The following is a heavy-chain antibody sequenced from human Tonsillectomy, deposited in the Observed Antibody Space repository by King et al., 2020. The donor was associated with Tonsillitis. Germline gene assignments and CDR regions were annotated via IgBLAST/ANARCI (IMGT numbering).Heavy chain of an antibody. J-gene: IGHJ4*02. V-gene: IGHV1-2*02. CDR1: GYTFTGYY. CDR3: ARDIAEDFRPYFDFWTGYYTV. CDR2: INPNSGGT. Sequence: QLVQSGAEVKKPGASVKVSCKASGYTFTGYYMHWVRQAPGQGLEWMGWINPNSGGTNYAQKFQGRVTMTRDTSISTAYMQLSSLRSDDTAVYYCARDIAEDFRPYFDFWTGYYTVWGQGTLVTVSS. D-gene: IGHD3-3*01.